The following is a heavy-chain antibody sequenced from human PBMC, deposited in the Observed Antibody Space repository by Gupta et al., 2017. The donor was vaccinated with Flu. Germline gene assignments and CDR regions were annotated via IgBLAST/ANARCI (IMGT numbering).Heavy chain of an antibody. D-gene: IGHD4-4*01. CDR3: ARDPRRAAQRTTVTTNYFDY. V-gene: IGHV3-30-3*01. Sequence: REWVAVISNDGSNKYYADSVKGRFTISRDNSKNTLYLQMNSLRAEDTAVYYCARDPRRAAQRTTVTTNYFDYWGQGTLVTVSS. J-gene: IGHJ4*02. CDR2: ISNDGSNK.